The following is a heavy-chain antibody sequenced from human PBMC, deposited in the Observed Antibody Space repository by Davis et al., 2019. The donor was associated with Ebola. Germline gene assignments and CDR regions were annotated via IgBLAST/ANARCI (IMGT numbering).Heavy chain of an antibody. D-gene: IGHD3-10*01. Sequence: GESLKISCGGSEFSFSTYAMSWVRQDPGKGLEWVSTISAAGGANYYADSVKGRFTISRDNSKNTLYLQMDSLRVEDTAVYYCAKDAFPPITMIRRGHGLDIWGQGTMVTVSS. CDR1: EFSFSTYA. J-gene: IGHJ3*02. CDR2: ISAAGGAN. V-gene: IGHV3-23*01. CDR3: AKDAFPPITMIRRGHGLDI.